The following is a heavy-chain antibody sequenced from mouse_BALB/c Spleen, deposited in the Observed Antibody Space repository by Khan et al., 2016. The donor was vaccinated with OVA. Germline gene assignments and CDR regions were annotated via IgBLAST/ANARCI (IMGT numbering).Heavy chain of an antibody. Sequence: QVQLQQPGAELVKPGASVKLSCKASGYTFTSYYMYWVKQRPGQGLEWIGGINPSDGGTNFNEKFKSKATLTVDKSSSTAYMQLSSLTSEDSAGYYWTRSGWAAFAYWGQGTLVTVSA. V-gene: IGHV1S81*02. J-gene: IGHJ3*01. CDR2: INPSDGGT. CDR1: GYTFTSYY. CDR3: TRSGWAAFAY. D-gene: IGHD1-1*02.